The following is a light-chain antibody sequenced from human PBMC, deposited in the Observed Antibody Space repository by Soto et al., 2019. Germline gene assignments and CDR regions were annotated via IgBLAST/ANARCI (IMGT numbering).Light chain of an antibody. CDR2: LVS. CDR3: MQTLQTPYT. CDR1: QSLLHSAGDNY. Sequence: DIVMTQSPLSLPVTPGEPASISCKSSQSLLHSAGDNYLEWYVQKAGQSPQLLIYLVSHRASGVPDRLSGSGSGTDFTLKISKVEADDVGAYDCMQTLQTPYTFGPGTKVEIK. J-gene: IGKJ3*01. V-gene: IGKV2-28*01.